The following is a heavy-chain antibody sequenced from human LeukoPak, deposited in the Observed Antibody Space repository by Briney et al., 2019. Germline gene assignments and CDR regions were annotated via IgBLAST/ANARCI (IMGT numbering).Heavy chain of an antibody. CDR2: ISYDGSNK. J-gene: IGHJ4*02. D-gene: IGHD6-13*01. CDR3: AKGPGIAAAGPFDY. Sequence: PGGSLRLSCAASGFTFSSYGMHWVRQAPGKGLEWVAVISYDGSNKYYADSVRGRFTISRDNSKNTLYLQMNSLRAEDTAVYYCAKGPGIAAAGPFDYWGQGTLVTVS. CDR1: GFTFSSYG. V-gene: IGHV3-30*18.